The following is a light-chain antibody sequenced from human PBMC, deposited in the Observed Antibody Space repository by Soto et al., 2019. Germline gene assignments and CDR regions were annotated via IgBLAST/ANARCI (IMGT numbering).Light chain of an antibody. CDR3: CSYAVITTDML. Sequence: QSVLTQPASVSGSPGQSITISCTGTSSDAGNYNLVSWFQQHPGKAPRLIIYEVSKRPSGVSNRFSGSKSGNTASLTISGLQAEDEADYYCCSYAVITTDMLFGGGTKVTVL. CDR2: EVS. J-gene: IGLJ2*01. V-gene: IGLV2-23*02. CDR1: SSDAGNYNL.